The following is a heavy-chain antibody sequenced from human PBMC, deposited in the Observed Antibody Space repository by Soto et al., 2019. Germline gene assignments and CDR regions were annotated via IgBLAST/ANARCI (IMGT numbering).Heavy chain of an antibody. V-gene: IGHV3-23*01. J-gene: IGHJ4*01. Sequence: PGGSLRLSCAAPGFTFSSYTIAWVPQAPGKGLEWVSSISGSGGSPSYADSVQGRFTISRDNPRNTLSLQMNSLRAEDTATYYCAKARCSGNSCYVPDYWGHGSLVTVSS. D-gene: IGHD3-22*01. CDR3: AKARCSGNSCYVPDY. CDR2: ISGSGGSP. CDR1: GFTFSSYT.